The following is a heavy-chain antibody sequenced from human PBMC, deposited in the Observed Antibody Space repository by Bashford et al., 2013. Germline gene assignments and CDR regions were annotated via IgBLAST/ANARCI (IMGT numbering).Heavy chain of an antibody. D-gene: IGHD3-22*01. CDR3: ARRTDRYYYYGMDV. J-gene: IGHJ6*02. Sequence: VASVKVSCKASGYTFTSYGISWVRQAPGQGLEWMGWISAYNGNTNYAQKLQGRVTMTTDTSTSTAYMELRSLRSDDTAVYYCARRTDRYYYYGMDVWGQGTTVTVSS. CDR2: ISAYNGNT. V-gene: IGHV1-18*01. CDR1: GYTFTSYG.